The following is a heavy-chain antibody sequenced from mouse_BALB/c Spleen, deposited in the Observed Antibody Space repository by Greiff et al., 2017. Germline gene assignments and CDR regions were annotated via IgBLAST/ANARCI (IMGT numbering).Heavy chain of an antibody. CDR2: ISSGGST. Sequence: VPPVESGGGLVKPGGSLKLSCAASGFTFSSYAMSWVRQTPEKRLEWVASISSGGSTYYPDSVKGRFTISRDNARNILYLQMSSLRSEDTAMYYCARGGSTSDYWGQGTTLTVSS. V-gene: IGHV5-6-5*01. CDR1: GFTFSSYA. J-gene: IGHJ2*01. D-gene: IGHD2-1*01. CDR3: ARGGSTSDY.